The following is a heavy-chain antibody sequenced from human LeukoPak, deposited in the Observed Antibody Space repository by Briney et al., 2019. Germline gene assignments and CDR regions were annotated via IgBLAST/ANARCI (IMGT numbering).Heavy chain of an antibody. CDR1: GFTFSSYS. V-gene: IGHV3-48*01. D-gene: IGHD4-11*01. CDR2: ISSSSSTI. J-gene: IGHJ6*02. CDR3: TRVPTTYGMDV. Sequence: GGSLRLSCAASGFTFSSYSMNWVRQAPGKGLEWVSYISSSSSTINYADSVKGRFTISRDNAKNSLYLQMNSLRAEDTAVYYCTRVPTTYGMDVWGQGTTVTVSS.